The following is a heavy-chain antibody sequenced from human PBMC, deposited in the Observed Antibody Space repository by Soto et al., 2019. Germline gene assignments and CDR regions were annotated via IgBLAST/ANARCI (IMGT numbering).Heavy chain of an antibody. Sequence: QVQLVASGGGVVHLGRSLTLSCAASGFTFNRHAIHWVRQSPGKGLEWVTVISRDGNNKYFVDSVKGRFTITRDNAKNTVILQMNSLRHEDTAIYYCARSRSGAVADSFDYWGQGTPVTVSS. V-gene: IGHV3-30-3*01. J-gene: IGHJ4*02. CDR1: GFTFNRHA. CDR3: ARSRSGAVADSFDY. D-gene: IGHD3-10*01. CDR2: ISRDGNNK.